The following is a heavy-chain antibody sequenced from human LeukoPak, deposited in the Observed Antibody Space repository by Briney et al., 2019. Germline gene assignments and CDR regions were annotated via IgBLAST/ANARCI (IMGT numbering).Heavy chain of an antibody. CDR2: ISSSGSTK. Sequence: PGGSLRLSCAASGFTFSSFNMNWVRQAPGKGLEWVSDISSSGSTKYYADSLRGRFTISRDNAENSLYLQMNSLRAEDTAVYYCARGYSESSGRYAFDIWGQGTMVTVSS. J-gene: IGHJ3*02. CDR3: ARGYSESSGRYAFDI. V-gene: IGHV3-48*04. CDR1: GFTFSSFN. D-gene: IGHD3-22*01.